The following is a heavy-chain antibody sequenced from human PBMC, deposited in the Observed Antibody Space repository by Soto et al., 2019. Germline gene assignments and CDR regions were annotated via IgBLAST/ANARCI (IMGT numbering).Heavy chain of an antibody. CDR1: GFSFGGYT. D-gene: IGHD1-26*01. CDR3: ARGGSFEAVDL. J-gene: IGHJ5*02. Sequence: SGGSLRLSCVASGFSFGGYTVTWVRQAPGRGLEWVSSMTATTNYIYYADSVQARFTISRDNRLNSLYLEMNSLRAEDTARYFCARGGSFEAVDLWGQGTPVTVSS. CDR2: MTATTNYI. V-gene: IGHV3-21*06.